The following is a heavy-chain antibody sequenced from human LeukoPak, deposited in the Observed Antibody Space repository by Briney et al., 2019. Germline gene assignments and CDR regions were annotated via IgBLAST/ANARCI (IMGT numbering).Heavy chain of an antibody. V-gene: IGHV4-39*01. CDR2: ISYSGST. J-gene: IGHJ6*03. Sequence: SETLSLTCTVSGGSISSSSHYWGWIRQPPGKGLEWIGSISYSGSTYYNPSLESRVTILVDTSKNQFSLNLSSVTAADTALYYCARRLHYYYIGVWGKGTTVTISS. CDR1: GGSISSSSHY. CDR3: ARRLHYYYIGV.